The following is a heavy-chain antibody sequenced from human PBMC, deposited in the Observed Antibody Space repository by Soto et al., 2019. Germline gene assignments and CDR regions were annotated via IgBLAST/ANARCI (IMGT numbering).Heavy chain of an antibody. J-gene: IGHJ6*03. V-gene: IGHV3-9*01. CDR2: ISWNSGSI. D-gene: IGHD4-17*01. CDR3: AKSATTVTPYYYYYYMDV. Sequence: GGSLRLSCAASGFTFDDYAMHWVRQAPGKGLEWVSGISWNSGSIGYADSVKGRFTISRDNAKNSLYLQMNSLRAEDTALYYCAKSATTVTPYYYYYYMDVWGKGTTVTVSS. CDR1: GFTFDDYA.